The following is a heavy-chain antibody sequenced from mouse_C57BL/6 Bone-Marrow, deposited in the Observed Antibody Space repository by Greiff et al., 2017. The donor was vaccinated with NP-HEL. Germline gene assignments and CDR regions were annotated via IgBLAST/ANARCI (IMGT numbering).Heavy chain of an antibody. CDR2: INYDGSST. D-gene: IGHD1-1*01. CDR3: AREAYGSSPYWYFDV. V-gene: IGHV5-16*01. CDR1: GFTFSDYY. J-gene: IGHJ1*03. Sequence: EVKLMESEGGLVQPGSSMKLSCTASGFTFSDYYMAWFRQVPEKGLEWVANINYDGSSTYYLDSLKSRFIISRDNAKNILYLQMSSLKSEDTATYYCAREAYGSSPYWYFDVWGTGTTVTVSS.